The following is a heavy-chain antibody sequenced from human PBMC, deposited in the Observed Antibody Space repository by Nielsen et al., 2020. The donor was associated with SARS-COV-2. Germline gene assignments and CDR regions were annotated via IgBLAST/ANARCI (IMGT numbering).Heavy chain of an antibody. D-gene: IGHD6-19*01. CDR3: ARISVAGTFFDY. V-gene: IGHV4-39*07. Sequence: RQAPGKGLEWIGSIYYSGSTNYNPSLKSRVTISVDASKNQFSLKLSSVTAADTAVYYCARISVAGTFFDYWGQGTLVTVSS. CDR2: IYYSGST. J-gene: IGHJ4*02.